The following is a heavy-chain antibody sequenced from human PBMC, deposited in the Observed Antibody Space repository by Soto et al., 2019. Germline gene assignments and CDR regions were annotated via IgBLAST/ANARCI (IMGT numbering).Heavy chain of an antibody. CDR3: ARGCGSTSCYARCERYYYYMDV. D-gene: IGHD2-2*01. CDR1: GGSFSGYY. Sequence: QVQLQQWGAGLLKPSETLSLTCAVYGGSFSGYYWSWIRQPPGKGLEWIGEINHSGSTNYNPSLKSRVTISVDTTRTTFSLTLFSVTAADTAVYYCARGCGSTSCYARCERYYYYMDVWGKGTTVTVSS. J-gene: IGHJ6*03. CDR2: INHSGST. V-gene: IGHV4-34*01.